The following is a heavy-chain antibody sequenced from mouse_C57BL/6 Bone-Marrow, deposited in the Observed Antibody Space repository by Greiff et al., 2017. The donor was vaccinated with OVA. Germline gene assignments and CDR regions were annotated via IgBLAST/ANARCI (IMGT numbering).Heavy chain of an antibody. CDR1: GYAFSSSW. V-gene: IGHV1-82*01. J-gene: IGHJ2*01. CDR2: IYPGDGDT. Sequence: VQLQQSGPELVKPGASVKISCKASGYAFSSSWMNWVKQRPGKGLEWIGRIYPGDGDTNYNGKFKGKGTLTADKSSSTAYMQLSSLTSEDSAVYFCERDYGIDDWGQGTTLTVSS. CDR3: ERDYGIDD. D-gene: IGHD1-1*01.